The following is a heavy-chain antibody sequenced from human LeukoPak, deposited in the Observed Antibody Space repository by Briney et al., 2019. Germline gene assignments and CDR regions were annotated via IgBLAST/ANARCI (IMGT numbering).Heavy chain of an antibody. D-gene: IGHD3-10*01. J-gene: IGHJ4*02. Sequence: PGGSLRLSCAASGFSLSDHYMDWVRQAPGKGLEWVSYISSGSSSIYYADSVKGRFTISRDNAKNSLFLQMNSLRDEDTAVYYCARDGELLDYWGQGTLVTVSS. CDR3: ARDGELLDY. V-gene: IGHV3-11*04. CDR2: ISSGSSSI. CDR1: GFSLSDHY.